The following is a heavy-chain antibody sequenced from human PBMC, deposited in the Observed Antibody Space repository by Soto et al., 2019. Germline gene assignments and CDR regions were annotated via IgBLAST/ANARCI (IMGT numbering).Heavy chain of an antibody. CDR1: GGTFSNYG. V-gene: IGHV1-69*01. CDR3: ASKRLIVLAIRLGAVDV. Sequence: QVQLVQSGAEVKKPGSSVKVSCRASGGTFSNYGVSWVRQAPGQGLEWMGGIVPMFDIANYAQKLQGRVTISAGESTGTAYIELGGLRSEETAVYYCASKRLIVLAIRLGAVDVWGQGTTVTVSS. D-gene: IGHD3-22*01. J-gene: IGHJ6*02. CDR2: IVPMFDIA.